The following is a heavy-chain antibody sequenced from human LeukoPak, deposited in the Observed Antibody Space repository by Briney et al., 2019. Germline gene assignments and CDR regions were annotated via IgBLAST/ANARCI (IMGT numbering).Heavy chain of an antibody. D-gene: IGHD2-2*02. CDR3: ARDLAVVPAAIRYYYYYMDV. CDR2: IYTSGST. Sequence: SETLSLTCTVSGGSISSYYWSWIRQPAGKGLEWIGRIYTSGSTNYNPSLKSRVTMSVDTSKNQFSLKLSSVTAADTAVYYCARDLAVVPAAIRYYYYYMDVWGKGTTVTVSS. J-gene: IGHJ6*03. CDR1: GGSISSYY. V-gene: IGHV4-4*07.